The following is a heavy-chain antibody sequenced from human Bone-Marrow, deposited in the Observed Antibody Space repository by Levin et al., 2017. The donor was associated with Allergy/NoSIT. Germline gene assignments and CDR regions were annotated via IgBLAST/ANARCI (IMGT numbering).Heavy chain of an antibody. CDR3: ARDNRPYDSSGYDAFDL. CDR2: ISSSSSAI. Sequence: PGGSLRLSCEASGFSFGSYSMNWVRQAPGKGLEWLSYISSSSSAIYHADSVKGRFTMSRDNAKNSLYLQMNSLRAEDTAVYYCARDNRPYDSSGYDAFDLWGQGTMVTVSS. D-gene: IGHD3-22*01. V-gene: IGHV3-48*01. J-gene: IGHJ3*01. CDR1: GFSFGSYS.